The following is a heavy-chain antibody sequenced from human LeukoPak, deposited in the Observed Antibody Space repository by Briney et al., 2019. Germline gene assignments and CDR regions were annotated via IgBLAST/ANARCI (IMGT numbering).Heavy chain of an antibody. CDR1: GGSISSSYYY. D-gene: IGHD3-3*01. J-gene: IGHJ4*02. Sequence: SETLSLTCTVSGGSISSSYYYWGWIRQPPGKGLEWIGSIYYSGSTYYNPSLKSRVTISVDTSKNQFSLKLSSVTAADTAVYYCARVSWSGYYTGPYFDYWGQGTLVTVSS. V-gene: IGHV4-39*01. CDR2: IYYSGST. CDR3: ARVSWSGYYTGPYFDY.